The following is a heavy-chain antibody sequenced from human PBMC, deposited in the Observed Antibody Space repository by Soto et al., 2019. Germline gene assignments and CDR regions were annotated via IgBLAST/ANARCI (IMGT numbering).Heavy chain of an antibody. CDR2: IYYTEKT. CDR3: ARQMRGATISIYYYGMDV. Sequence: PSETLSLTCTVSGGSISSYYWSWIRQPPGKGLDWIGYIYYTEKTNYNPSLKSRVTISVDTSKNQFSLKLRSVTAADTGVYFCARQMRGATISIYYYGMDVWGQGTTVTVSS. D-gene: IGHD5-12*01. CDR1: GGSISSYY. V-gene: IGHV4-59*01. J-gene: IGHJ6*02.